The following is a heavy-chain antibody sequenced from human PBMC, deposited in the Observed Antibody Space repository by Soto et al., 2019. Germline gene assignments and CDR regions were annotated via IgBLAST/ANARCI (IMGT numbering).Heavy chain of an antibody. V-gene: IGHV3-66*04. Sequence: GGSLRLSCAASGFTVSSNYMSWVRQAPGKGLEWVSVIYSGGSTYYADSVKGRFTISRDNSKNTLYLQMNSLRAEDTAVYYCARPGGIAARPKEACYYYYGMDVWGQGTTVTVSS. CDR1: GFTVSSNY. J-gene: IGHJ6*02. CDR2: IYSGGST. CDR3: ARPGGIAARPKEACYYYYGMDV. D-gene: IGHD6-6*01.